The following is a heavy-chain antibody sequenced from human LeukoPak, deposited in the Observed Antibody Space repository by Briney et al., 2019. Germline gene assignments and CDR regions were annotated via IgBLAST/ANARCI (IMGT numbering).Heavy chain of an antibody. V-gene: IGHV3-30-3*01. J-gene: IGHJ4*02. D-gene: IGHD1-26*01. CDR2: ISYDGSNK. Sequence: GRSLRLSCAASGFTFSSYAMHWVRQAPGKGLEWVAVISYDGSNKYYADSVKGRFTISRDNSKNTLYLQMDSLRAEDTAVYHCARDVGYSGSYLAYWGQGTLVTVSS. CDR3: ARDVGYSGSYLAY. CDR1: GFTFSSYA.